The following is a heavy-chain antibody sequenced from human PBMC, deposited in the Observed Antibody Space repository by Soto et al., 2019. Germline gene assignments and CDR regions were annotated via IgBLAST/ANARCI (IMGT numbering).Heavy chain of an antibody. CDR2: INPNSGGT. CDR3: ARAIAVAGTSLWSLEYFDY. J-gene: IGHJ4*02. Sequence: ASVKVSCKASGYTFTGYYMHWVRQAPGQGLEWMGWINPNSGGTNYAQKFRGWVTMTRDTSISTAYMELSRLRSDDTAVYYCARAIAVAGTSLWSLEYFDYWGQGTLVTVSS. D-gene: IGHD6-19*01. CDR1: GYTFTGYY. V-gene: IGHV1-2*04.